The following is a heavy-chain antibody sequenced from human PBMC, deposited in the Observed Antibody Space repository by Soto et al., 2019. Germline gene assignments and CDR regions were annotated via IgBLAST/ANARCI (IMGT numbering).Heavy chain of an antibody. CDR1: GGSISSYY. Sequence: QVQLQESGPGLLKPSETLSLPCTVSGGSISSYYWSWIRQPPVKGLEWIGYIYYSGSTNYNPSLKSRVTISVDTSKNQFSLKLSSVTAADTAVYYCAGQYSFGSYGMDVWGQGTTVTVSS. J-gene: IGHJ6*02. CDR3: AGQYSFGSYGMDV. D-gene: IGHD5-18*01. CDR2: IYYSGST. V-gene: IGHV4-59*08.